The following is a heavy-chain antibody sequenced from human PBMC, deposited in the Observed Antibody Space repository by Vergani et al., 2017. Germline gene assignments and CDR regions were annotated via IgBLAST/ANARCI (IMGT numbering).Heavy chain of an antibody. CDR2: ISSSSSTI. CDR3: ARDNCSSTSCYDNYDYYGMDV. Sequence: EVQLVESGGGLVQPGGSLRLSCAASGFTFSSYSMNWVRQAPGKGLEWVSYISSSSSTIYYADSVKGRFTISRDNAKNSLYLQMNSLRAEDTAVYYCARDNCSSTSCYDNYDYYGMDVWGQGTTVTVSS. CDR1: GFTFSSYS. J-gene: IGHJ6*02. V-gene: IGHV3-48*01. D-gene: IGHD2-2*01.